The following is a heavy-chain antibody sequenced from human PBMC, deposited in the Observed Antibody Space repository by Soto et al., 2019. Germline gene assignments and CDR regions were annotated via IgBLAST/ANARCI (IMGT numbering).Heavy chain of an antibody. CDR2: ISGGGGST. CDR3: AKYSYKWQLSVLDYYGMDG. D-gene: IGHD1-26*01. Sequence: EVQLLGSGGGLVQPGGSLRLSCAASGFTFSSYAMSWVRQAPGKGLEWVSTISGGGGSTYYADSVKGRFTISRDNSKNALYVKMNSLRAEDTAVYYCAKYSYKWQLSVLDYYGMDGWGHGTRVTVSS. CDR1: GFTFSSYA. V-gene: IGHV3-23*01. J-gene: IGHJ6*01.